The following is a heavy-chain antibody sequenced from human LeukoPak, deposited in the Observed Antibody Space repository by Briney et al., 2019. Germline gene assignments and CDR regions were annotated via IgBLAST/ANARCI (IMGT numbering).Heavy chain of an antibody. V-gene: IGHV2-5*02. CDR2: IYWDDDK. D-gene: IGHD3-10*01. CDR3: AHRSGSGSYYNGPPDY. Sequence: SGPTLVKPTQTLTLTCTFSGFSLSTRGVGVGWIRQPPGKALEWLALIYWDDDKRYSPSLKSRLTITKDTSKNQVVLTMTNMDPVDTATYYCAHRSGSGSYYNGPPDYWGQGTLVTVSS. CDR1: GFSLSTRGVG. J-gene: IGHJ4*02.